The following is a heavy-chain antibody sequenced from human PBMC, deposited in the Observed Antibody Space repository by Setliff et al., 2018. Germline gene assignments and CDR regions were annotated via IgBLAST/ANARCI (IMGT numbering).Heavy chain of an antibody. Sequence: SETLSLTCTVSGGSISSGDYYWSWIRQPPGKGLEWIGYIYYTGSTYYNPSLKSRVTISVDTSKNQFSLKLSSVTAADTAVYYCARVTPSSSSWGYYYYYMDVWGKGTTVTIS. CDR1: GGSISSGDYY. D-gene: IGHD6-13*01. J-gene: IGHJ6*03. V-gene: IGHV4-30-4*08. CDR3: ARVTPSSSSWGYYYYYMDV. CDR2: IYYTGST.